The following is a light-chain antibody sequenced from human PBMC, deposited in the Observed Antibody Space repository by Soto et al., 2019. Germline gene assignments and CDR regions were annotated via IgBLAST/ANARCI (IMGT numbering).Light chain of an antibody. V-gene: IGLV1-51*01. J-gene: IGLJ2*01. CDR1: SSTSGNNY. Sequence: QSVLTQPPSVSAAPGQRVTIFCSGSSSTSGNNYVSWYQQLPGTAPILLIYDNYYRPSGIPDRFSGSKSGTSATLVITGLQTEDEADYYCGTWDSNLDNGVVFGGGTKLTVL. CDR3: GTWDSNLDNGVV. CDR2: DNY.